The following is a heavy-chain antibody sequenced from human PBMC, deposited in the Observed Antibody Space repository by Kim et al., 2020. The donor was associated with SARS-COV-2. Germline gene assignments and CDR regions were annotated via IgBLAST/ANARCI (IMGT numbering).Heavy chain of an antibody. J-gene: IGHJ4*02. CDR3: GELPPGY. D-gene: IGHD1-7*01. Sequence: AHKYETQYAPSLGGRFTTSRDDSKNLLFLQMNNLMPEDTAVYYCGELPPGYWGQGTLVTVSS. CDR2: AHKYET. V-gene: IGHV3-72*01.